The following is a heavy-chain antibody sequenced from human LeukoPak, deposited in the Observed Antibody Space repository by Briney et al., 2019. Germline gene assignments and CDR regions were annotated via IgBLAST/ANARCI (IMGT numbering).Heavy chain of an antibody. CDR2: IWYDGSKK. CDR3: ARGHHYDSSGYPEYFQH. V-gene: IGHV3-33*01. CDR1: GFTFRRHG. Sequence: GRSLRLSCAASGFTFRRHGFHWVRQAPGKGLGWVTCIWYDGSKKYYADSVKGRFTVSRDDSKNTLYLQMTSLRAEDTAVYYCARGHHYDSSGYPEYFQHWGQGTLVTVSS. D-gene: IGHD3-22*01. J-gene: IGHJ1*01.